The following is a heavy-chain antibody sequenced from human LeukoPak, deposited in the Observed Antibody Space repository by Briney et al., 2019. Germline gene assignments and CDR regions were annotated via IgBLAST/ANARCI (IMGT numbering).Heavy chain of an antibody. CDR2: ISYDGFVK. CDR3: ARDLSERYSTDY. V-gene: IGHV3-30-3*01. CDR1: GFPFNRYA. D-gene: IGHD1-26*01. J-gene: IGHJ4*02. Sequence: GGSMRLSCGVSGFPFNRYAIHWVRQAPGKGLEWVAFISYDGFVKYYADSVKGRFTISRDNSRNTLDLQMNSLRVEDTAVYYCARDLSERYSTDYWGQGTLVTVSS.